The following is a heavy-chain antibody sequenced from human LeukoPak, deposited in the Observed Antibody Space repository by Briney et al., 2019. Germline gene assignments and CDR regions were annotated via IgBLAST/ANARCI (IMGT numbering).Heavy chain of an antibody. CDR1: GGSVSPHY. D-gene: IGHD4-17*01. V-gene: IGHV4-59*02. J-gene: IGHJ4*02. CDR2: VYYNGLT. CDR3: TRERSTVTFDY. Sequence: SETLSFTCTVSGGSVSPHYWTWIRQTPGNGLEWIGYVYYNGLTSYNASLRSRLILSVDTARNQVSLKLTSVTAADTAVYYCTRERSTVTFDYWGQGTLVTVSS.